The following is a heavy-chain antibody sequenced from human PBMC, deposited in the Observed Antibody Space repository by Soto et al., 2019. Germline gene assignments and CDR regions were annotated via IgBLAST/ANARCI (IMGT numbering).Heavy chain of an antibody. V-gene: IGHV5-51*01. D-gene: IGHD2-15*01. J-gene: IGHJ6*02. CDR2: IYPSDSDT. CDR1: GYGFTTYW. Sequence: PGESLKISCKRSGYGFTTYWICWVRQMPGKGLEWVGIIYPSDSDTRYSPSFQGQVTISADKSIGTAYLQWSSLKASDTAMYYCVKMGFFGVFYHAYSTYGIDVLAQRATLPVS. CDR3: VKMGFFGVFYHAYSTYGIDV.